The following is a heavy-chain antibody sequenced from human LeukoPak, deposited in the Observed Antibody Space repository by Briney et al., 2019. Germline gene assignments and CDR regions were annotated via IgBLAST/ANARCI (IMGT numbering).Heavy chain of an antibody. D-gene: IGHD3-10*01. CDR1: GFTFSSYA. CDR2: ISGSGGST. V-gene: IGHV3-23*01. J-gene: IGHJ3*02. Sequence: PGGSLRLSCAASGFTFSSYAMSWVRQAPGKGLEWVSAISGSGGSTYYADSVKGRFTISRDNSKNTLYLQMNSLRAEDTAVYYCARDSSWYYGSGSQVLEAFDIWGQGTMVTVSS. CDR3: ARDSSWYYGSGSQVLEAFDI.